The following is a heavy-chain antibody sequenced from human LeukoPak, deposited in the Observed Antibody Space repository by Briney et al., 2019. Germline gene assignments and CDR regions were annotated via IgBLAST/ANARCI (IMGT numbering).Heavy chain of an antibody. CDR2: IRQDGSEK. D-gene: IGHD5-12*01. CDR3: ARGPSGYHNT. J-gene: IGHJ4*02. Sequence: GGSLRLTCAASVLTFSSYWMCWVRQAPEKGLEWVANIRQDGSEKYYVDSVKGRFTISRDNSKNTLYLQMNSLRAEDTAVYYCARGPSGYHNTGGQGTLVTVSS. CDR1: VLTFSSYW. V-gene: IGHV3-7*01.